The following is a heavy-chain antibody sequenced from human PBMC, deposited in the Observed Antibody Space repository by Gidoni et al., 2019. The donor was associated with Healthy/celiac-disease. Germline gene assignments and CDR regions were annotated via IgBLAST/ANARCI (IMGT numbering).Heavy chain of an antibody. V-gene: IGHV6-1*01. Sequence: QVQLQQSGPGLVKPSQTLSLACVVSGDSISSNSAAWNWIRQSPSRGLEWLGRTYYRSNWYIDYAESVKSRITTNADTSRNQFSLQLTSVTPEDTAVYYCARDHLNKNWYFDLWGRGTLVTVSS. CDR3: ARDHLNKNWYFDL. J-gene: IGHJ2*01. CDR1: GDSISSNSAA. CDR2: TYYRSNWYI.